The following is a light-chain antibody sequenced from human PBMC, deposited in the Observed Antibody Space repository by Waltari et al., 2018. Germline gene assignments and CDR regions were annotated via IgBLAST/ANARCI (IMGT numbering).Light chain of an antibody. J-gene: IGKJ4*01. CDR3: QQYSKWPLT. Sequence: EIVMAQSPATLSVSPGERATLSCRASQSINNNLAWYQQKPGQAPRLLIYAASTRATGIPARFSGSGSGTEFTLTISSMQSEDFAVYHCQQYSKWPLTFGGGTKVEIK. CDR2: AAS. V-gene: IGKV3-15*01. CDR1: QSINNN.